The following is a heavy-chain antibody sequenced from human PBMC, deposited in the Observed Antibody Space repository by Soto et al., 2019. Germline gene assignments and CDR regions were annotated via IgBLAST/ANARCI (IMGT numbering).Heavy chain of an antibody. CDR3: VSQRTSVLTQAYFDY. J-gene: IGHJ4*02. D-gene: IGHD2-8*01. V-gene: IGHV4-39*01. CDR2: VYYRGRS. Sequence: SETLSLTYTVSGGSVRNSNDYWGWISQSPGKGLEWIGSVYYRGRSYSKSSVKSRVTISVDTSKNQFSLNLNSATASDTAVYFCVSQRTSVLTQAYFDYWGPGALVTVSS. CDR1: GGSVRNSNDY.